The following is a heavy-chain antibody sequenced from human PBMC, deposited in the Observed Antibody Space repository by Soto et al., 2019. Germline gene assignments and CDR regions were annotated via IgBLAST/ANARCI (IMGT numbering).Heavy chain of an antibody. J-gene: IGHJ4*02. D-gene: IGHD6-6*01. CDR3: ARDRDSSSSTDY. CDR1: GFTFSSYG. V-gene: IGHV3-33*01. CDR2: IWHDGSNK. Sequence: GGSLRLSCAASGFTFSSYGMHWVRQAPGKGLEWVAVIWHDGSNKYYADSVKGRFTISRDNSKNTLYLQMNSLRAEDTAVYYCARDRDSSSSTDYWGQGTLVTVSS.